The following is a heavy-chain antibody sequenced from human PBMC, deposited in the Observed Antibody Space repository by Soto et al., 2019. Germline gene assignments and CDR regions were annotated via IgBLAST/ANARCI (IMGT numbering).Heavy chain of an antibody. J-gene: IGHJ4*02. Sequence: GGSLRLSCAASGFTFSSYGMHWVRQAPCKGLEWVAVISYDGSNKYYADSVKGRFTISRDNSKNTLYLQMNSLRAEDTAVYYCAKGSGYSSGWFYFWGQGTLVTVSS. CDR3: AKGSGYSSGWFYF. V-gene: IGHV3-30*18. CDR1: GFTFSSYG. D-gene: IGHD6-19*01. CDR2: ISYDGSNK.